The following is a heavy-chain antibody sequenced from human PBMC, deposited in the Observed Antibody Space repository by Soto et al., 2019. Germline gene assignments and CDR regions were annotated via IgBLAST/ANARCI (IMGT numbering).Heavy chain of an antibody. CDR2: ISSGASEK. Sequence: QVHLVGSGGGVVQPGRSLRLSCAASGFSFSSYGMHWVRQTPDKGLEWVAAISSGASEKYYSDSVRGRFTISRDNSKNTLYLEMNSLSDEDTAMYYCAKNPKRGKWYFDVWGRGTQVTVS. V-gene: IGHV3-30*18. J-gene: IGHJ2*01. CDR3: AKNPKRGKWYFDV. CDR1: GFSFSSYG.